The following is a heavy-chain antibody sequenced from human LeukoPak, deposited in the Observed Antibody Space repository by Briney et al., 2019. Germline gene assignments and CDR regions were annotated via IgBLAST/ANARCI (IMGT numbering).Heavy chain of an antibody. CDR2: ISSSSSYI. CDR3: ARDTHPPYYFDY. J-gene: IGHJ4*02. V-gene: IGHV3-21*01. Sequence: GGSLRLSCAASGFTFSSYSMNWVRQAPGKGLEWVSSISSSSSYIYYADSVKGRFTISRDNAKNSLYLRMNSLRAEDTAVYYCARDTHPPYYFDYWGQGTLVTVSS. CDR1: GFTFSSYS.